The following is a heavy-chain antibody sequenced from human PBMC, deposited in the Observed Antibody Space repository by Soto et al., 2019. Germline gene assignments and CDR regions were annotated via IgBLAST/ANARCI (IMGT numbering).Heavy chain of an antibody. CDR3: TRVDEIDYGDYENNYYYYGMDV. Sequence: GESLKISCTASGFTFGDYAMSWFRQAPGKGLEWVGFIRSKAYGGTTEYAASVKGRFTISRDDSKSIAYLQMNSLKTEDTAVYYCTRVDEIDYGDYENNYYYYGMDVWGQGTTVTVSS. V-gene: IGHV3-49*03. CDR2: IRSKAYGGTT. D-gene: IGHD4-17*01. J-gene: IGHJ6*02. CDR1: GFTFGDYA.